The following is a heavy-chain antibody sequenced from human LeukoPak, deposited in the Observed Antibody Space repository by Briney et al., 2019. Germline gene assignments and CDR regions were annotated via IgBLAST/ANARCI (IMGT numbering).Heavy chain of an antibody. Sequence: GGSLRLSCAASGFTFSSYEMNWVRQAPGKGLEWVSYISSSGGTIYYADSVKGRFTISRDNAKNSLYLQMNSLRAEDTAVYYCAELGITMIGGAWGKGTTVTISS. CDR3: AELGITMIGGA. CDR2: ISSSGGTI. D-gene: IGHD3-10*02. V-gene: IGHV3-48*03. CDR1: GFTFSSYE. J-gene: IGHJ6*04.